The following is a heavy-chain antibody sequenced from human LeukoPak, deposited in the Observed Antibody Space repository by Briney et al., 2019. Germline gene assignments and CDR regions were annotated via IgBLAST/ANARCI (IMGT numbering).Heavy chain of an antibody. V-gene: IGHV3-13*04. J-gene: IGHJ4*02. CDR3: ARAPPGSGWLIDY. CDR2: ICTAGDT. D-gene: IGHD6-19*01. Sequence: PGGSLRLSCAASGFTFSNYDMLWVRQAAGKGLEWVSAICTAGDTYYPDSVKGRFTISRENAKNSLYLQMNSLRAGDTAVYYCARAPPGSGWLIDYWGQGTLVAVSS. CDR1: GFTFSNYD.